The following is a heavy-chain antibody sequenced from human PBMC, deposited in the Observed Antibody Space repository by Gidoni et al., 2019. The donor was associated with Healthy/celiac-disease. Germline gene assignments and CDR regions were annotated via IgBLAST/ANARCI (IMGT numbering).Heavy chain of an antibody. CDR2: INHRGST. V-gene: IGHV4-34*01. CDR3: ARVVTTNYYYYYGMDV. D-gene: IGHD4-17*01. Sequence: QVQLQQWGAGLLKPSETLSLTCAVYGGSFSGYYWSWIRQHPGKGLEWIGEINHRGSTNYNPSLKSRVNIAVETSKNQFSLKLSSVTAADTAVYYCARVVTTNYYYYYGMDVWGQGTTVTVSS. CDR1: GGSFSGYY. J-gene: IGHJ6*02.